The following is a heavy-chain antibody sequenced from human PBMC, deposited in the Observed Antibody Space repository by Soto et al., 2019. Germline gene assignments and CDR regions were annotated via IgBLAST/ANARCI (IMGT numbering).Heavy chain of an antibody. V-gene: IGHV4-59*08. CDR1: GGSFTSDY. D-gene: IGHD2-8*01. CDR2: IYYNGTT. Sequence: QVQLQESGPGLVKPSETLSLTCTVSGGSFTSDYWSWIRQPPGKGLQWIGYIYYNGTTNYNPSLKSRLTISQDTAKGQISLERTSLTAADTAVYYCASHSGVAALGGLDHWGQGTLVTVSS. J-gene: IGHJ4*02. CDR3: ASHSGVAALGGLDH.